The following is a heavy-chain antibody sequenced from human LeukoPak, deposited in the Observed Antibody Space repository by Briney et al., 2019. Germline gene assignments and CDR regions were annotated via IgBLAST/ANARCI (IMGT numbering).Heavy chain of an antibody. CDR3: ARVQDWFDP. CDR2: INHSGST. V-gene: IGHV4-34*01. J-gene: IGHJ5*02. CDR1: GGSFSGYY. Sequence: SETLSLTCAVYGGSFSGYYWSWIRQPPGKGLEWIGEINHSGSTNYNPSLKSRVTISVDTSKNQFSLKLSSVTPADTAVYYCARVQDWFDPWGQGTLVTVSS.